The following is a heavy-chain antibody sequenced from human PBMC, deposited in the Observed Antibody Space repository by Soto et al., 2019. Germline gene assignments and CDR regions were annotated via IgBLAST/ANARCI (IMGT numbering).Heavy chain of an antibody. J-gene: IGHJ2*01. CDR1: GGSISSGGYY. Sequence: QVQLQESGPGLVKPSQTLSLTCTVSGGSISSGGYYWSWIRQHPGKGLEWIGYIYYSGSTYYNPSLKSRVTISVDTSKDQCSLKLSSVTAADTAVYYCARGPDSSHWYFALWGRGSLVTVSS. V-gene: IGHV4-31*03. D-gene: IGHD3-3*01. CDR3: ARGPDSSHWYFAL. CDR2: IYYSGST.